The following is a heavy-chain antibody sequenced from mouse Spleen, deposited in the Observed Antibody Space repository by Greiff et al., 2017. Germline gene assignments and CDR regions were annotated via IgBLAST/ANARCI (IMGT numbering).Heavy chain of an antibody. D-gene: IGHD6-1*01. CDR3: ARNAGGYYWYFDV. CDR1: GFSLTSYG. V-gene: IGHV2-6*02. CDR2: IWSDGST. J-gene: IGHJ1*01. Sequence: VKLVESGPGLVAPSQSLSITCTVSGFSLTSYGVHWVRQPPGKGLEWLVVIWSDGSTTYNSALKSRLSISKDNSKSQVFLKMSSLQTDDTAMYYCARNAGGYYWYFDVWGAGTTVTVSS.